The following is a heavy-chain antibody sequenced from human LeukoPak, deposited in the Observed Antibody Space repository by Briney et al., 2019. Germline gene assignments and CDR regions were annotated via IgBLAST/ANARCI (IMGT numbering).Heavy chain of an antibody. CDR3: ARVATYYDILTGSDI. D-gene: IGHD3-9*01. CDR2: ISAYNGNT. J-gene: IGHJ3*02. V-gene: IGHV1-18*01. CDR1: GYTFTSYG. Sequence: ASVKVSCKASGYTFTSYGISWVRRAPGQGLEWMGWISAYNGNTNYAQKLQGRVTMTTDTSTSTAYMELRSLRSDDTAVYYCARVATYYDILTGSDIWGQGTMVTVSS.